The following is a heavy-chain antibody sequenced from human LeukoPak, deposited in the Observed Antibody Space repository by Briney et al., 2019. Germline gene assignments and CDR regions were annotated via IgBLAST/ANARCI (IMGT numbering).Heavy chain of an antibody. D-gene: IGHD5-18*01. CDR1: GYSISSGYY. Sequence: SETLSLTCTVSGYSISSGYYWGWIRQPPGKGLEWIGSIYHSGSTYYYPSLKSRVTISVDTSKNQFSLKLTSVTAADTAVYYCAREGWNSYGYLDSWGQGTLVTVSS. J-gene: IGHJ5*01. CDR3: AREGWNSYGYLDS. V-gene: IGHV4-38-2*02. CDR2: IYHSGST.